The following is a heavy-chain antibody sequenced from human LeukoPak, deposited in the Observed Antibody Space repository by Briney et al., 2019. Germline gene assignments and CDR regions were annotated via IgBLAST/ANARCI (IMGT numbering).Heavy chain of an antibody. V-gene: IGHV3-23*01. CDR1: GFTFSSSA. D-gene: IGHD3-22*01. J-gene: IGHJ4*02. CDR2: IGSSGGNT. CDR3: ARDGSGYGSFDY. Sequence: GGSLRLSCAASGFTFSSSAMSWVRKTPGKGLEWVSVIGSSGGNTYYADSVKGRFTISRDNSKNTLYLQMNSLRAEDTAVYYCARDGSGYGSFDYWGRGTLVTVSS.